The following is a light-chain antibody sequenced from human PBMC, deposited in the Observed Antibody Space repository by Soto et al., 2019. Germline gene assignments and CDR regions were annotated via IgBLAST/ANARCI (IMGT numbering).Light chain of an antibody. Sequence: DIQMTQSPSTLSASVGDRVTITCRASQSISSWLAWYQQKPGKAPKLLIYKASSLESGVPSRFSGSGSGTEFNLTISSLQSDDFATCYCQQYNSYPCPFGQGTKVEIK. V-gene: IGKV1-5*03. CDR2: KAS. CDR3: QQYNSYPCP. CDR1: QSISSW. J-gene: IGKJ1*01.